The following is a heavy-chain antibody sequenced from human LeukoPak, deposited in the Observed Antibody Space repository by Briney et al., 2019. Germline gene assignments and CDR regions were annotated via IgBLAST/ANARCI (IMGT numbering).Heavy chain of an antibody. J-gene: IGHJ3*02. D-gene: IGHD3-22*01. CDR1: GFTFSSYS. V-gene: IGHV3-21*01. Sequence: PGGSLRLSCAASGFTFSSYSMNWVRQAPGKGVEWVSSISSSYIYYADSVKGRFTISRDNAKNSLYLQMNSLRAEDTAVYYCARVLPSGSGYSSTQHHAFDIWGQGTMVTVSS. CDR3: ARVLPSGSGYSSTQHHAFDI. CDR2: ISSSYI.